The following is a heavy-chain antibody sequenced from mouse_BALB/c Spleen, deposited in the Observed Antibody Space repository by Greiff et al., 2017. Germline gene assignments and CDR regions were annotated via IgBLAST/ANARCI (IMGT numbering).Heavy chain of an antibody. J-gene: IGHJ4*01. V-gene: IGHV5-17*02. Sequence: EVHLVESGGGLVQPGGSRKLSCAASGFTFSSFGMHWVRQAPEKGLEWVAYISSGSSTIYYADTVKGRFTISRDNPKNTLFLQMTSLRSEDTAMYYCARSRYRYDVDYAMDYWGQGTSVTVSS. CDR1: GFTFSSFG. CDR2: ISSGSSTI. D-gene: IGHD2-14*01. CDR3: ARSRYRYDVDYAMDY.